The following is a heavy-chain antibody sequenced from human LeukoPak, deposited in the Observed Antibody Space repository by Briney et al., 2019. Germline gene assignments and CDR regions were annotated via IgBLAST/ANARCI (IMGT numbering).Heavy chain of an antibody. CDR3: ARDLGQTAFDY. Sequence: GRSLRLSCAASGFTFSSYAMHWVRQAPGKGLEWVAVISYDGSNKYYADSVKGRFTISRDNSKNTLYPQMNSLRAEDTAVYYCARDLGQTAFDYWGQGTLVTVSS. V-gene: IGHV3-30-3*01. CDR1: GFTFSSYA. J-gene: IGHJ4*02. CDR2: ISYDGSNK. D-gene: IGHD3-16*01.